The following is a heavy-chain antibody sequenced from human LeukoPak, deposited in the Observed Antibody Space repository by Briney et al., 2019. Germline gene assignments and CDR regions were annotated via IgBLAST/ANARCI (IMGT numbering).Heavy chain of an antibody. CDR3: ARGMYYYGSGSYYYYYYYMDV. CDR2: INHSGSN. V-gene: IGHV4-34*01. CDR1: GGSFSGYY. J-gene: IGHJ6*03. Sequence: SETLSLTCAVSGGSFSGYYWSWIRQPPGKGLEWIGEINHSGSNNYNPSLKSRVTISVDTSKNQFSLKLSSVTAADTAVYYCARGMYYYGSGSYYYYYYYMDVWGKGTTVTVSS. D-gene: IGHD3-10*01.